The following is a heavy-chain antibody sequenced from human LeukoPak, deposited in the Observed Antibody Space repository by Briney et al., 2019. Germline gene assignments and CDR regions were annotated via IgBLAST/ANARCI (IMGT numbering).Heavy chain of an antibody. V-gene: IGHV3-30-3*01. Sequence: GGSLRLSCAASGFTFSSYAMHWVRQAPGKGLEWVAVISYDGSNKYYADSVKGRFTISRDNSKNTLYLQMNSLRAEDTAVYYCARTWGITVTPYWYFDLWGRGTLVTVSS. CDR2: ISYDGSNK. CDR1: GFTFSSYA. D-gene: IGHD3-16*01. J-gene: IGHJ2*01. CDR3: ARTWGITVTPYWYFDL.